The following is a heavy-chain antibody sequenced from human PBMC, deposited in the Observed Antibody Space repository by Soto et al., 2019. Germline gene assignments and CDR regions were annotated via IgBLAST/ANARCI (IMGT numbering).Heavy chain of an antibody. CDR2: ITPYNGKT. Sequence: QVQLVQSGAEVKKPGASVKVSCKAFGYTFIHFGITWVRLALGRGLEWTGWITPYNGKTNYAQKLQGRVTITTDTSTSTAYMEVRSLKSDDTAVYYCANGEGFLDYWGQGTLVTVSS. CDR3: ANGEGFLDY. D-gene: IGHD7-27*01. J-gene: IGHJ4*02. CDR1: GYTFIHFG. V-gene: IGHV1-18*01.